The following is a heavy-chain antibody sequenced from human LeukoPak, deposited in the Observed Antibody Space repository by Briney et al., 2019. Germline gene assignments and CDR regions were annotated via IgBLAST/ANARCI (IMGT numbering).Heavy chain of an antibody. CDR1: GYSFTSYW. CDR2: IYPGDSDT. V-gene: IGHV5-51*01. D-gene: IGHD6-19*01. J-gene: IGHJ4*02. CDR3: AAVPDPSTPYSSGWGSY. Sequence: GESLKISCKGSGYSFTSYWIGWVRQMPGKGLEWMGIIYPGDSDTRYSPSFQGQVTISADKSISTAYLRWSSLKASDTAMYYCAAVPDPSTPYSSGWGSYWGQRTLVTVSS.